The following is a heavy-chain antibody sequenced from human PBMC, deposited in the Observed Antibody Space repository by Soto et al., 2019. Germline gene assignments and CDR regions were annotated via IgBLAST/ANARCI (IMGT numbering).Heavy chain of an antibody. J-gene: IGHJ4*02. D-gene: IGHD6-19*01. CDR2: IYYSGST. CDR1: GGSISSGGYY. Sequence: PSETLSLTCTVSGGSISSGGYYWSWIRQHPGKGLEWIGYIYYSGSTYYNPSLKSRVTISVDTSKNQFSLKLSSVTAADTAVYYCARSQATQSVAVHFDYWGQGTLVTVSS. CDR3: ARSQATQSVAVHFDY. V-gene: IGHV4-31*03.